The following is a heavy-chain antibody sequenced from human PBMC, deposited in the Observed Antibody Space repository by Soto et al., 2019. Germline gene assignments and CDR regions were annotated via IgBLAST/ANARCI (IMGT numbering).Heavy chain of an antibody. J-gene: IGHJ4*02. Sequence: VKVSCKASGYTFTSYAMHWVRQAPGQRLEWMGWINAGNGNTKYSQKFQGRVTITRDTSASTAYMELSSLRSEDTAVYYCARDLDMHSSSSGIFDYWGQGTLVTVSS. CDR1: GYTFTSYA. D-gene: IGHD6-6*01. CDR3: ARDLDMHSSSSGIFDY. CDR2: INAGNGNT. V-gene: IGHV1-3*01.